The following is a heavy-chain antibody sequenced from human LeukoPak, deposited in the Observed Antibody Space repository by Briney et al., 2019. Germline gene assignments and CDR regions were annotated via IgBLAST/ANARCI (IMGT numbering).Heavy chain of an antibody. D-gene: IGHD2-21*02. CDR1: GYTFTGYY. V-gene: IGHV1-2*02. Sequence: GASVKVSCKASGYTFTGYYMHWVRQAPGQGLEWMGWINPNSGGTNYAQKFQGRVTMTRDTSISTAYMELSRLRSDDTAVYYCARGGAYCAGDCCSDYWGQGTLVTVSS. J-gene: IGHJ4*02. CDR3: ARGGAYCAGDCCSDY. CDR2: INPNSGGT.